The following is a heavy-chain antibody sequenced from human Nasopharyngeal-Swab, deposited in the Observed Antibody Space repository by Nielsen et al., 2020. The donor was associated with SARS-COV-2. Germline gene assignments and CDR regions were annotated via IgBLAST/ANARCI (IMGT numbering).Heavy chain of an antibody. V-gene: IGHV3-21*01. CDR1: GFTFSSYS. Sequence: GESLKISCEASGFTFSSYSMNWVRQAPGKGLEWVSSISSSSSYIYYADSVKGRFTISRDNAKNSLYLQMNSLRAEDTAVYYCARDRGIDGRIDYWGQGTLVTVSS. CDR2: ISSSSSYI. CDR3: ARDRGIDGRIDY. J-gene: IGHJ4*02. D-gene: IGHD6-13*01.